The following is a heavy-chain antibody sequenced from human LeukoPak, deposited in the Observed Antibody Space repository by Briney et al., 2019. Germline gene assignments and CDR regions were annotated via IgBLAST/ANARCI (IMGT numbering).Heavy chain of an antibody. CDR2: ISSSSSTI. J-gene: IGHJ4*02. V-gene: IGHV3-48*01. CDR1: GFTFSSYS. D-gene: IGHD3-3*01. Sequence: PGRSLRLSCAASGFTFSSYSMNWVRQAPGKGLEWVSYISSSSSTIYYADSVKGRFTISRDNAKNSLYLQMNSLRAEDTAVYYCARDPFTPNPTIFGVVIRYFGYWGQGTLVTVSS. CDR3: ARDPFTPNPTIFGVVIRYFGY.